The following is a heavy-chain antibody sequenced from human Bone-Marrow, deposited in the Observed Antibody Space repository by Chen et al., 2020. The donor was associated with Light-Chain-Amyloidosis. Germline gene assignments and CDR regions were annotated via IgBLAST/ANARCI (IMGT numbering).Heavy chain of an antibody. CDR1: GDSISSSSYY. CDR2: IYYSGST. D-gene: IGHD1-26*01. V-gene: IGHV4-39*01. J-gene: IGHJ5*02. CDR3: ARPGNSGSHQGWFDP. Sequence: QLQLQESGPGLVKPSETLSLTCTVSGDSISSSSYYWGWIRQPPGKGLEWIASIYYSGSTYYNPSLKSRVTISVDTSKNQFSLTLSSVTAADTAVYYCARPGNSGSHQGWFDPWGQGTLVTVSS.